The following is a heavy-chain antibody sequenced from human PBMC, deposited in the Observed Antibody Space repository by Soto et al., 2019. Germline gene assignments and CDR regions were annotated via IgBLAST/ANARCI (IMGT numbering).Heavy chain of an antibody. CDR3: ARDRIPYCTNAVCRGTMDV. CDR1: EFTFSIYD. CDR2: IWYDGSNK. Sequence: GGSLRLSCAASEFTFSIYDMHWVRQAPGERLEWVAVIWYDGSNKYYADSVKGRFTISRDNSKNTLYLQMNSLRAEDTAVYYCARDRIPYCTNAVCRGTMDVWGQGTTVTVSS. J-gene: IGHJ6*02. D-gene: IGHD2-8*01. V-gene: IGHV3-33*01.